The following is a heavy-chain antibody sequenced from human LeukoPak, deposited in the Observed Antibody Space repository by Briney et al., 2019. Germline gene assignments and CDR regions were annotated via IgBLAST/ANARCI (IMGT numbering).Heavy chain of an antibody. V-gene: IGHV3-48*03. Sequence: GGSLRLSCAASGFTFNTYEINWVRQAPGKGLECLSYIDGSGSTTYYADSVKGRFTLVRDNAKNSVYLQMNSLRVEDTAVYYCARVSQPQQPLDHWGQGTLVTVSS. CDR1: GFTFNTYE. J-gene: IGHJ4*02. CDR3: ARVSQPQQPLDH. D-gene: IGHD6-13*01. CDR2: IDGSGSTT.